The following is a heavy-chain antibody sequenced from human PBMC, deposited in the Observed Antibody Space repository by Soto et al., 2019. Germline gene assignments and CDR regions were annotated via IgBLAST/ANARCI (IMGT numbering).Heavy chain of an antibody. Sequence: ASVKVSCKASGYTFTSYDINWVRQATGQGLEWMGWMNPNSGNTGYAQKFQGRVTMTRNTSISTAYMELSSLRSEDPALDYCARSLPLTGNWFDPWGQGTLVTVSS. J-gene: IGHJ5*01. CDR2: MNPNSGNT. D-gene: IGHD7-27*01. V-gene: IGHV1-8*01. CDR3: ARSLPLTGNWFDP. CDR1: GYTFTSYD.